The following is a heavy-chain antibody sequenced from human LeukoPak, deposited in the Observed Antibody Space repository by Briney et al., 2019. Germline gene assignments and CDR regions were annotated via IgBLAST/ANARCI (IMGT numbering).Heavy chain of an antibody. Sequence: ASVKVSCKASGYTFTSYDINWVRQATGQGLEWMGWMNPNSGNTGYAQKFQGRATMTSNTSISTAYMELSSLRSEDTAVYYCARITFGGVIVPFDYWGQGTLVTVSS. D-gene: IGHD3-16*02. CDR3: ARITFGGVIVPFDY. CDR2: MNPNSGNT. V-gene: IGHV1-8*01. J-gene: IGHJ4*02. CDR1: GYTFTSYD.